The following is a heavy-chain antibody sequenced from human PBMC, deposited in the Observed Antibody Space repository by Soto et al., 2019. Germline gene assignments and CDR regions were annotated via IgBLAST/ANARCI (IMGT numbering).Heavy chain of an antibody. CDR2: IIPIFGTA. CDR3: ARELRPYGDADYYYYYGMDV. D-gene: IGHD4-17*01. CDR1: GYTFTGYY. J-gene: IGHJ6*02. Sequence: GASVKVSCKASGYTFTGYYMHWVRQAPGQGLEWMGGIIPIFGTANYAQKFQGRVTITADESTSTAYMELSSLRSEDTAVYYCARELRPYGDADYYYYYGMDVWGQGTTVTVSS. V-gene: IGHV1-69*13.